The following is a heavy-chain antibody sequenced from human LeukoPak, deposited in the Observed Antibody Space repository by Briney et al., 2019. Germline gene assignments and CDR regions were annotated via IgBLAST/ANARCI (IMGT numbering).Heavy chain of an antibody. D-gene: IGHD3-10*01. J-gene: IGHJ3*02. V-gene: IGHV4-39*07. Sequence: SETLSLTCTVSGGSISSSSYYWGWIRQPPGKGLEWIGSIYYSGSTYYNPSLKSRVTISVDTSKNQFSLKLNSVIAADTAVYYCARWSFGSGSYGFDIWGQGARVTVSS. CDR2: IYYSGST. CDR3: ARWSFGSGSYGFDI. CDR1: GGSISSSSYY.